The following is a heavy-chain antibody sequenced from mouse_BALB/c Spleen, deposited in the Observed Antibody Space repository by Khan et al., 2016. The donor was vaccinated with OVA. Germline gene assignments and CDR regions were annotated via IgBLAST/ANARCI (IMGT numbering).Heavy chain of an antibody. Sequence: VQLKQSGPGLVAPSQSLSITCTVSGFSLTNYGVNWIRQPPGKGLEWLGVIWGDGSTNYHSGLRSRLSISKDNSKSQVFLKLNSLQTDDTATYYCARFITTAYAMDYWGQGTSVTVSS. V-gene: IGHV2-3*01. J-gene: IGHJ4*01. CDR3: ARFITTAYAMDY. D-gene: IGHD1-2*01. CDR2: IWGDGST. CDR1: GFSLTNYG.